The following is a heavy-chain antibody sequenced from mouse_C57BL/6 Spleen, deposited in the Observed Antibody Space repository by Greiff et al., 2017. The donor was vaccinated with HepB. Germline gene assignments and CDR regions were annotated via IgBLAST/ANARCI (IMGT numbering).Heavy chain of an antibody. CDR1: GFSLTSYG. Sequence: QVQLKQSGPGLVQPSQSLSITCTVSGFSLTSYGVHWVRQSPGKGLEWLGVIWSGGSTDYNAAFISRLSISKDNSKSQVFFKMNSLQADDTAIYYWARPHYGSSYGYFDVWGTGTTVTVSS. D-gene: IGHD1-1*01. CDR2: IWSGGST. V-gene: IGHV2-2*01. J-gene: IGHJ1*03. CDR3: ARPHYGSSYGYFDV.